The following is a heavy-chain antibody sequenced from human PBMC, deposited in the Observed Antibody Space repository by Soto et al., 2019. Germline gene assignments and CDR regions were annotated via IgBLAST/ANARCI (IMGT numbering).Heavy chain of an antibody. CDR1: GGSFSGYY. CDR3: ARGRGGYNKYYYYGMDV. V-gene: IGHV4-34*01. Sequence: SETLSLTCAVYGGSFSGYYWSWIRQPPGKGLEWIGEIDHSGSTNYNPSLKSRVTISVDTSKNQFSLKLSSVTAADTAVYYCARGRGGYNKYYYYGMDVWGQGTTVTV. D-gene: IGHD5-12*01. J-gene: IGHJ6*02. CDR2: IDHSGST.